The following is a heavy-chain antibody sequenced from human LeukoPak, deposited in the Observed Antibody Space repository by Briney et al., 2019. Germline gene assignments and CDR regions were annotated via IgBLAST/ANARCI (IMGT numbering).Heavy chain of an antibody. Sequence: NSSETLSLTCTVSGGSICSSSYYWGWIRQPPGKGLEWIGSIYYSGSTYYNPSLKSRVTISVDTSKNQFSLKLSSVTAADTAVYYCARVSYNKMYNWNYLPSPGFDYWGQGTLVTVSS. V-gene: IGHV4-39*07. CDR1: GGSICSSSYY. CDR3: ARVSYNKMYNWNYLPSPGFDY. D-gene: IGHD1-7*01. J-gene: IGHJ4*02. CDR2: IYYSGST.